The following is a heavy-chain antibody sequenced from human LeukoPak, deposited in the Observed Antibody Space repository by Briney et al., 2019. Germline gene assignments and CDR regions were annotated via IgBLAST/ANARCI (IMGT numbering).Heavy chain of an antibody. CDR3: ARGKLAAPGRTGYNWFDP. CDR1: GYTFTGYY. V-gene: IGHV1-2*02. CDR2: INPNSGGT. J-gene: IGHJ5*02. D-gene: IGHD6-13*01. Sequence: ASVKVSCKASGYTFTGYYIHWVRQAPGQGLEWMGWINPNSGGTNYAQKFQGRVTMLRDTSITTAYMELSGLRSDDTAIYYCARGKLAAPGRTGYNWFDPWGQGTLVTVSS.